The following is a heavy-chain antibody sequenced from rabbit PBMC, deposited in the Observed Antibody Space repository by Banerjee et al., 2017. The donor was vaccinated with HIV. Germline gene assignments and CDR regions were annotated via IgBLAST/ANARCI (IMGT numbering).Heavy chain of an antibody. Sequence: QEQLVESGGGLVQPGGSLKLTCTASGFSFSSYWIYWVRQAPGKGLEWIGCIYAGSSGSTYYASWAKGRFTISKTSSTTVTLQMTSLTAADTATYFCARVNAGSSGYPYYFNLWGQGCLVTVS. V-gene: IGHV1S45*01. J-gene: IGHJ4*01. CDR1: GFSFSSYW. CDR3: ARVNAGSSGYPYYFNL. D-gene: IGHD1-1*01. CDR2: IYAGSSGST.